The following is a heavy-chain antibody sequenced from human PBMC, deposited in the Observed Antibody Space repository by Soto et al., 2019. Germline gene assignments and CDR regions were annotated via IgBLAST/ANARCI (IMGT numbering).Heavy chain of an antibody. V-gene: IGHV3-21*01. D-gene: IGHD3-10*01. CDR3: TRVGRAVVTGGCIDP. CDR2: ISSTTGYI. Sequence: EVQLVESGGGLVKPGGSPGLSCVASGFTFNTYTMNWVRQAPGKGLAWVSSISSTTGYIYYADSVKGRFTISRDNSQNSVHLQMNRLRVEDTAVYYCTRVGRAVVTGGCIDPWGQGGLVTVSS. J-gene: IGHJ5*02. CDR1: GFTFNTYT.